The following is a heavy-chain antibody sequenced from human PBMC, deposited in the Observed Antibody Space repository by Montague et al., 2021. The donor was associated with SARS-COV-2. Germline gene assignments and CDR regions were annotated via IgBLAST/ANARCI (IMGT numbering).Heavy chain of an antibody. CDR1: GASINAYY. D-gene: IGHD2-2*01. CDR3: ARLAPERRCSVATCSPH. V-gene: IGHV4-59*01. CDR2: TYYSGSA. Sequence: SETLSLTCTVSGASINAYYWTWIRQPPGKGLEYIGFTYYSGSANYNPSLKSRVTISVDKSKNQFSLTLTSATAADTAMYYCARLAPERRCSVATCSPHWGQGILVTVSS. J-gene: IGHJ4*02.